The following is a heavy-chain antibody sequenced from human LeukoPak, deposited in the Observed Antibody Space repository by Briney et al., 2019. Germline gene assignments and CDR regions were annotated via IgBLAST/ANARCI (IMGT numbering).Heavy chain of an antibody. CDR3: AISTVTFYYFDY. D-gene: IGHD4-17*01. V-gene: IGHV1-2*02. CDR2: INPNSGDT. CDR1: GYTFTTYY. Sequence: ASVKVSCKASGYTFTTYYMQWVRQAPGQGLGWMGWINPNSGDTDYAQRFQDRVTMTRDTSISTAYMELRGLRSDDTAVYYCAISTVTFYYFDYWGQGTLVTVSS. J-gene: IGHJ4*02.